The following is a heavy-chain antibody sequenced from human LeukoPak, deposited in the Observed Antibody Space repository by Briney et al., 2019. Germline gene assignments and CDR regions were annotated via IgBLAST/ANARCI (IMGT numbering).Heavy chain of an antibody. CDR3: ARQTGSGLFILP. D-gene: IGHD3/OR15-3a*01. J-gene: IGHJ4*02. CDR1: GGSISSSSYY. Sequence: SETLSLTCTVSGGSISSSSYYWGWIRQPPGKGLEWIASIHYSGNTYYNASLKSQVSISIDTSKNQFSLRLTSVTAADTAVYYCARQTGSGLFILPGGQGTLVTVSS. CDR2: IHYSGNT. V-gene: IGHV4-39*01.